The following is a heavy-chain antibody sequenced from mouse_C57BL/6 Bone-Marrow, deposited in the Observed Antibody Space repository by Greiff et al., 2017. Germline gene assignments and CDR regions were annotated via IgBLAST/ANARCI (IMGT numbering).Heavy chain of an antibody. CDR1: GFTFSSYA. Sequence: GQVVESGGGLVKPGGSLKLSCAASGFTFSSYAMSWVRQTPEKRLEWVATISDGGSYTYYPDNVKGRFTISRDTAKNNLYLQMSHLKSEDTAMYYGARAGLRRGDAMDYWGQGTSVTVSS. CDR2: ISDGGSYT. J-gene: IGHJ4*01. CDR3: ARAGLRRGDAMDY. D-gene: IGHD2-2*01. V-gene: IGHV5-4*01.